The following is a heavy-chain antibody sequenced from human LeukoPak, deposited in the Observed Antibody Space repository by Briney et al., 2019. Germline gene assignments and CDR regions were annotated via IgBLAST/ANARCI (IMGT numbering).Heavy chain of an antibody. CDR2: MNPSSGNT. J-gene: IGHJ4*02. D-gene: IGHD3-16*02. CDR3: ARRVITFGGVIVMEYFDY. V-gene: IGHV1-8*01. CDR1: GYTFTSYD. Sequence: GASVTVSCKASGYTFTSYDINWVRQATGQGLEWMGWMNPSSGNTGYAQKFQGRVTMTRNTSISTAYMELSSLRSEDTAVYYCARRVITFGGVIVMEYFDYWGQGTLVTVSS.